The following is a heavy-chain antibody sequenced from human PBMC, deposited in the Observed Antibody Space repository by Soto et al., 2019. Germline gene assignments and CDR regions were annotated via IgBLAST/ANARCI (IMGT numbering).Heavy chain of an antibody. CDR3: ARRDGIAVAGILDY. Sequence: GAPVKGSCETSGYNFRSYAMQWGRQAPGQRLEWMGWINAGDGNTVYSQKFQGRITISRDTSASTAYMELSSLRSEDTAVYFCARRDGIAVAGILDYWGQGTPVTAPQ. CDR1: GYNFRSYA. CDR2: INAGDGNT. D-gene: IGHD6-19*01. V-gene: IGHV1-3*01. J-gene: IGHJ4*02.